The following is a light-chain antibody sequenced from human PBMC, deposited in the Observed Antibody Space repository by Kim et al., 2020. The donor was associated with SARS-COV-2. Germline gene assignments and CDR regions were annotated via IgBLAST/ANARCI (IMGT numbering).Light chain of an antibody. CDR3: AAWDDSLNGWV. J-gene: IGLJ3*02. CDR2: SNN. CDR1: SSNIGSNT. Sequence: QSVLTQPPSASGTPGQRVTISCSGTSSNIGSNTVNWYQQLPGTAPKLLIYSNNQRPSGGPDRFSGSKSGTSASLAISGVQSDDEADYYCAAWDDSLNGWVFGGGTKLTVL. V-gene: IGLV1-44*01.